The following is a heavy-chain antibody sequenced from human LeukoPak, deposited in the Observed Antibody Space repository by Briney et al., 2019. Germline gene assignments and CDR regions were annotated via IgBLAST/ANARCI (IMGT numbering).Heavy chain of an antibody. CDR2: IKLDGSEK. CDR1: GFTLSGYW. CDR3: ARDLEYSSSPGFDY. Sequence: PGGSLRLSCAASGFTLSGYWMSWVRQAPGKGLEWVANIKLDGSEKYYVDSVKGPFTISRDNAKNSLYLQMNRLRAEDTAVYYCARDLEYSSSPGFDYWGQGTLVTVSS. D-gene: IGHD6-6*01. J-gene: IGHJ4*02. V-gene: IGHV3-7*01.